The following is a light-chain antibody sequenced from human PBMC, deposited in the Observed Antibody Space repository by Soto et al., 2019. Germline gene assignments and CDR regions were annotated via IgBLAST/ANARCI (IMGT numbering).Light chain of an antibody. CDR3: CSYAGSYTFYV. V-gene: IGLV2-11*01. Sequence: QSVLTHPRSVSGSPGQSVTISCTGTSSDVGGYNYVSWYQQYPGTAPKLMIYDVSMRPSGVPDRFSGSKSGNTASLTISGLQAEDEADYYCCSYAGSYTFYVFGTGTKLTVL. CDR2: DVS. CDR1: SSDVGGYNY. J-gene: IGLJ1*01.